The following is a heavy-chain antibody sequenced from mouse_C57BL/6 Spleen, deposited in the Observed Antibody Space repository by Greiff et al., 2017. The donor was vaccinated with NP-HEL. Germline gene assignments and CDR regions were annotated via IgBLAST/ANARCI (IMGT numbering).Heavy chain of an antibody. CDR3: ARGITTVGGDFDY. D-gene: IGHD1-1*01. CDR1: GYTFTSYW. CDR2: IHPNSGST. Sequence: VQLQQPGAELVKPGASVKLSCKASGYTFTSYWMHWVKQRPGQGLEWIGMIHPNSGSTNYNEKFKSKATLTVDKSSSTAYMQLSSLTSEDSAVYYCARGITTVGGDFDYWGQGTTLTVSS. V-gene: IGHV1-64*01. J-gene: IGHJ2*01.